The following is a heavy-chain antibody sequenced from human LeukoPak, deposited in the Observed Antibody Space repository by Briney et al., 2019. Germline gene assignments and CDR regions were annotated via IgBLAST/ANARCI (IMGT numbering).Heavy chain of an antibody. D-gene: IGHD5-24*01. CDR2: IYHSGNT. Sequence: SETLSLTCAVYGGSFSGYYWSWIRQPPGKGLEWIGSIYHSGNTYYNPSLKSRVTISVDTSKNQFSLKLNSVTAADTAVYYCARGKDGYNDYWGQGTLVTVSS. CDR3: ARGKDGYNDY. J-gene: IGHJ4*02. CDR1: GGSFSGYY. V-gene: IGHV4-34*01.